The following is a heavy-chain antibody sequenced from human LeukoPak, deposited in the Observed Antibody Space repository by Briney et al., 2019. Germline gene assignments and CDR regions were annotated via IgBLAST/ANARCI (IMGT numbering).Heavy chain of an antibody. CDR2: INHSGST. CDR1: GGSFSGYY. D-gene: IGHD6-13*01. J-gene: IGHJ4*02. V-gene: IGHV4-34*01. CDR3: ARGGQPDY. Sequence: SETLSLTCAVYGGSFSGYYWSWIRQPPGKGLEWIGEINHSGSTNYNPSLKSRVTISVDTSKNQFSLKLSSVTAADTAVYYCARGGQPDYWGQGTLVTVSS.